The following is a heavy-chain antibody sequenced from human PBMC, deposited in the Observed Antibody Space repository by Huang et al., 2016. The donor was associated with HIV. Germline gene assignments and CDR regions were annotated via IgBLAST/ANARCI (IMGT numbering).Heavy chain of an antibody. CDR3: ARDATKNPRGWFDP. D-gene: IGHD3-10*01. Sequence: QVHLQQWGAGLLKSAETLSLTCAVYGGSLSGYYWSWLRQTPGKGLEWIGEINHLVGPKYKPSLKSRVPISMDGSKKQFSLKLRSISDADTAVYFCARDATKNPRGWFDPWGQGTLVTVSS. V-gene: IGHV4-34*02. CDR1: GGSLSGYY. J-gene: IGHJ5*02. CDR2: INHLVGP.